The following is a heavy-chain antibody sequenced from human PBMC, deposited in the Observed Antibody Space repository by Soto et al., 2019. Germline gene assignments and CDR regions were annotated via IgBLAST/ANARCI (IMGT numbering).Heavy chain of an antibody. Sequence: GRSLRLSCAASGFTFSNFVMRWVRQTPGKGLEWVSTITGTGGDTYYTDSVKGRFTISRDNSKNTLYLQMSSLSAEDTALYYCTKASSDRHHMDVWGQGTTVTVSS. CDR1: GFTFSNFV. V-gene: IGHV3-23*01. J-gene: IGHJ6*02. CDR2: ITGTGGDT. CDR3: TKASSDRHHMDV.